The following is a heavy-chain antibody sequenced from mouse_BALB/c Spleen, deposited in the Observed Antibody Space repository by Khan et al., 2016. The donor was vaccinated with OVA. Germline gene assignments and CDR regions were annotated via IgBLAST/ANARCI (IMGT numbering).Heavy chain of an antibody. CDR3: VRRGYGNYWFAY. V-gene: IGHV14-1*02. D-gene: IGHD2-1*01. CDR2: IDPENGNT. Sequence: VQLQQSGAELVRPGALVKLSCKASGFNIKDYFMVWVKQRPEQGLEWIGWIDPENGNTIYDPKFQGKASLTADTSSNTDYRQLSSLTYEDTAVYYCVRRGYGNYWFAYWGQGTLVTVSA. CDR1: GFNIKDYF. J-gene: IGHJ3*01.